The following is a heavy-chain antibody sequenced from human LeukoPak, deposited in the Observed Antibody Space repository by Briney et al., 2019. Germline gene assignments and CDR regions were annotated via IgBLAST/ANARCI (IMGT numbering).Heavy chain of an antibody. D-gene: IGHD3-22*01. CDR2: IIPIFGTA. V-gene: IGHV1-69*13. CDR1: GGTFSSYA. CDR3: AGGPTYYYDSSGYWPSYYFDY. Sequence: SVKVSCKASGGTFSSYAISWVRQAPGQGLEWMGGIIPIFGTANYAQKFQGRVTTTADESTSTAYMELSSLRSEDTAVYYCAGGPTYYYDSSGYWPSYYFDYWGQGTLVTVSS. J-gene: IGHJ4*02.